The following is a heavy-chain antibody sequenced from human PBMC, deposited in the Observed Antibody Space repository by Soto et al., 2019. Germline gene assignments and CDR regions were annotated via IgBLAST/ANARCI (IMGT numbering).Heavy chain of an antibody. D-gene: IGHD6-13*01. CDR3: TTESPQGIAALWGHSN. Sequence: PGGSLRLSCAASGFTFSNAWMSWVRQAPGKGLEWVGRIKSKTDGGTTDYAAPVKGRFTISRDDSKNTLYLQMNSLKTEDTAVYYCTTESPQGIAALWGHSNWGQGTLVTVSS. CDR1: GFTFSNAW. CDR2: IKSKTDGGTT. V-gene: IGHV3-15*01. J-gene: IGHJ4*02.